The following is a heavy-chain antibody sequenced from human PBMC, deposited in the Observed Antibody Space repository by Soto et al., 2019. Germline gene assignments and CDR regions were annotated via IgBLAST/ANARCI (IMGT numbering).Heavy chain of an antibody. CDR1: GCTISIRLCH. J-gene: IGHJ3*02. V-gene: IGHV4-39*01. D-gene: IGHD1-26*01. CDR2: IKYSGTT. Sequence: SDTLSPTYTSSGCTISIRLCHWGWSRQPPGKGLEWIASIKYSGTTFYNPSLKSRVTLSVDTSKNQFALKLSSVTAAETAVYYCARHGITGSYYDAFDIWGQGTMVT. CDR3: ARHGITGSYYDAFDI.